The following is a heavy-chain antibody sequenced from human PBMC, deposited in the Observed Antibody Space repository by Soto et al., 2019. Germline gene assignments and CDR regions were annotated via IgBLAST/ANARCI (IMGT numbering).Heavy chain of an antibody. CDR3: ARGNPTYYYDSSETNWFDP. CDR2: IYSGGST. Sequence: GGSLRLSCAASGFTVSSNYMSWVRQAPGKGLEWVSVIYSGGSTYYADSVKGRFTISRDNSKNTLYLQMNSLRAEDTAVYYCARGNPTYYYDSSETNWFDPWGQGTLVTVSS. D-gene: IGHD3-22*01. J-gene: IGHJ5*02. V-gene: IGHV3-53*01. CDR1: GFTVSSNY.